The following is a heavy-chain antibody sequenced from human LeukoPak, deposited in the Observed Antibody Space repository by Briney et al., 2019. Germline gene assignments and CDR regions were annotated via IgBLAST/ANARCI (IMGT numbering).Heavy chain of an antibody. CDR1: GFTFSSYA. J-gene: IGHJ4*02. CDR2: IRYDGSNK. V-gene: IGHV3-30*02. CDR3: AKDYWRLTTTVTANFDY. D-gene: IGHD4-17*01. Sequence: PGGSLRLSCAASGFTFSSYAMHWVRQAPGKGLEWVAFIRYDGSNKYYADSVKGRFTISRDNSKNTLYLQMNSLRAEDTAVYYCAKDYWRLTTTVTANFDYWGQGTLVTVSS.